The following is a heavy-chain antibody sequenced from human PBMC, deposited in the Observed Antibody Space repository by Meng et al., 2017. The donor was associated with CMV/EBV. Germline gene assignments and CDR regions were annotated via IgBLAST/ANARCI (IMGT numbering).Heavy chain of an antibody. CDR2: ISWNGGTA. Sequence: GGSLRLSCAASGFTFDGFGMSWVRQAPRKGLEWVSGISWNGGTAGYADSVRGRFTISRDNAKNSLYLQMNSLKTEDTAVYYCTTDHTYNWNYGGVRDYWGQGTLVTVSS. CDR1: GFTFDGFG. CDR3: TTDHTYNWNYGGVRDY. D-gene: IGHD1-7*01. V-gene: IGHV3-20*04. J-gene: IGHJ4*02.